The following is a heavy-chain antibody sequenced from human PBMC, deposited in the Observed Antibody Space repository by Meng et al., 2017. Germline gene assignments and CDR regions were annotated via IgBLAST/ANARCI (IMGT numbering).Heavy chain of an antibody. Sequence: QLHQSGPRLVKPSHTLSLTCAISGYSVSSNRAACNWIMQSPSRGLECLGRTYYRSNWYNDYSVSVKSRITINPDTSKNQFSLQLNSVTPEDTALYYCARLAQDRYFDYWGQGTLVTVSS. D-gene: IGHD2-15*01. V-gene: IGHV6-1*01. J-gene: IGHJ4*02. CDR1: GYSVSSNRAA. CDR3: ARLAQDRYFDY. CDR2: TYYRSNWYN.